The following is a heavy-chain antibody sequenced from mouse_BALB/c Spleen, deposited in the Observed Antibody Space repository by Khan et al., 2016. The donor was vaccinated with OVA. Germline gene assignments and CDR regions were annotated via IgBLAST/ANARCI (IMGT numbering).Heavy chain of an antibody. Sequence: EVQLVESGPGLVKPSQSLSLTCTVTGYSITSDYAWNWIRQFPGNKLEWMGYINYSGRTSYTPSLKSRISITRATSKNQFFLQLNSVTTEDTATYYCVRGRSYWGQGTLVTVSA. CDR3: VRGRSY. V-gene: IGHV3-2*02. D-gene: IGHD3-3*01. J-gene: IGHJ3*01. CDR1: GYSITSDYA. CDR2: INYSGRT.